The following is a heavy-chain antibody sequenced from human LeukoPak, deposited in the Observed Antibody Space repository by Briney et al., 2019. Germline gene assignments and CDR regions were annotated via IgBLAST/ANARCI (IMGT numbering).Heavy chain of an antibody. CDR1: GGSISSYY. Sequence: AETLSLTCTVSGGSISSYYWSWIRQPPGKGLEWIGYIYYSGSTNYNPSLKSRDTISVDTSKNQLSLRLTSVTAADTAVYYCARGSCSGGSCSSFYFYYMDVWGKGTTVTVFS. J-gene: IGHJ6*03. CDR3: ARGSCSGGSCSSFYFYYMDV. V-gene: IGHV4-59*01. CDR2: IYYSGST. D-gene: IGHD2-15*01.